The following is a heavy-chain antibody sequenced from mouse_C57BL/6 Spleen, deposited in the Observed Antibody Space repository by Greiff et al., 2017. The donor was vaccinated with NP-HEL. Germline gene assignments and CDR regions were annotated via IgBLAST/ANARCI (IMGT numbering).Heavy chain of an antibody. J-gene: IGHJ2*01. D-gene: IGHD2-4*01. V-gene: IGHV14-3*01. CDR2: IDPANGNT. Sequence: EVKLIESVAELVRPGASVKLSCTASGFNIKNTYMHWVKQRPEQGLEWIGRIDPANGNTKYAPKFQGKATITADTSSNTAYLQLSSLTSEDTAIYYCARSGDYDREDFDYWGQGTTLTVSS. CDR3: ARSGDYDREDFDY. CDR1: GFNIKNTY.